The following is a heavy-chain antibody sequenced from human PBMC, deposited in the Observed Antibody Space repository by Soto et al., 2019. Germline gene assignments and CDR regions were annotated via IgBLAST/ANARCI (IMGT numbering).Heavy chain of an antibody. Sequence: QVQLVQSGAEVKKPGASVKVSCKPSGYTFTSYGITWVRQAPGQGLEWMGWISAYNGNTNYGQKFQGRVSMTTDTSTSTAYMERRSLGSDDTAVYYCASGWFGEFVYQFDYWGQGTLVTVSS. CDR2: ISAYNGNT. D-gene: IGHD3-10*01. J-gene: IGHJ4*02. V-gene: IGHV1-18*01. CDR1: GYTFTSYG. CDR3: ASGWFGEFVYQFDY.